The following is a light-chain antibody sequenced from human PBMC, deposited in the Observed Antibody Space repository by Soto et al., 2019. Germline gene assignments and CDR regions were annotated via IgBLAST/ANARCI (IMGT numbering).Light chain of an antibody. CDR2: GAS. Sequence: EIVMTQSPATLSVSPGERATLSCRASQSVSSNLACYQQKPGQAPRLLIYGASTRATGIPARFSGSGSETEFTLTISSLQSEDFAVYYCQQYNNWPPLTFGGGTKVEIK. CDR3: QQYNNWPPLT. CDR1: QSVSSN. J-gene: IGKJ4*01. V-gene: IGKV3-15*01.